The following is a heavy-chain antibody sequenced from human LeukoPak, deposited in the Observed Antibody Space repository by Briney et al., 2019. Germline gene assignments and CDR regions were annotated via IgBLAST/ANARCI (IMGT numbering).Heavy chain of an antibody. J-gene: IGHJ4*02. CDR1: GFTFSSYA. CDR3: AREGVAGPYYFDY. Sequence: GGSLRLSCAASGFTFSSYAMSWVRQAPGKGLEWVSSISSSSSYIYYVDSVKGRFTISRDNAKNSLYLQMNSLRAEDTAVFYCAREGVAGPYYFDYWGQGTLVTVSS. D-gene: IGHD6-19*01. CDR2: ISSSSSYI. V-gene: IGHV3-21*01.